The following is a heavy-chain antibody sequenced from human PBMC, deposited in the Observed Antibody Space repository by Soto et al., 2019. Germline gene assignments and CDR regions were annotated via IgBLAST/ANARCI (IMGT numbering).Heavy chain of an antibody. CDR2: MSHSGGT. Sequence: SETLSLTCAVFGGSVNSGNYYWSWIRQPPGKGLEWIGEMSHSGGTHFNPSLKSRVTISVDTSKNQFSLKMSSVTAADTALYYCARVVRETATDVVDAFDIWGPGTMDTVSS. J-gene: IGHJ3*02. CDR1: GGSVNSGNYY. CDR3: ARVVRETATDVVDAFDI. D-gene: IGHD2-15*01. V-gene: IGHV4-61*01.